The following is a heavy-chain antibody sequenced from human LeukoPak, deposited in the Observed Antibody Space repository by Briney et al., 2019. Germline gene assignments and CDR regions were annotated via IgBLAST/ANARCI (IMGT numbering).Heavy chain of an antibody. D-gene: IGHD2-15*01. CDR2: FYYTGST. J-gene: IGHJ2*01. CDR3: ARGGFSGGILRYFDL. V-gene: IGHV4-59*13. Sequence: SAPLSLTCTVAGSSFSIYYWSWLRQPPEKGLEWVSYFYYTGSTNYNPSLKSRVTMLVDTSKNQFSLQLSSVTAADTAVYYCARGGFSGGILRYFDLWGRGTLVTVSS. CDR1: GSSFSIYY.